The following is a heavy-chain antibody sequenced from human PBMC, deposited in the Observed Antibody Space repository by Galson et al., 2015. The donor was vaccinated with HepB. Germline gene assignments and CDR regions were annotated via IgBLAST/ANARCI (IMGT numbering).Heavy chain of an antibody. Sequence: SLRLSCEASGFPFSTLAMFWVRQPPGKGLEWISYISYDESTEYYAASVKGRFTISRDNSKNMLYLQMNSLVIEDTAMYFCARERKASDVWGQGTMVTVSS. V-gene: IGHV3-30*01. J-gene: IGHJ3*01. CDR1: GFPFSTLA. CDR2: ISYDESTE. CDR3: ARERKASDV.